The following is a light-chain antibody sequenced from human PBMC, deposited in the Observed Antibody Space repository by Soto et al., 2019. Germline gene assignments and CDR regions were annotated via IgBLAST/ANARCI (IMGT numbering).Light chain of an antibody. CDR1: QSVSSSY. V-gene: IGKV3-20*01. J-gene: IGKJ1*01. CDR2: GAS. Sequence: MVLTQSPGTLSLSPGERATLSCRASQSVSSSYLAWYQQKPGQDPRLLIYGASSRATGIPDKYSGSGSGTDFTLTIRTLEHEEFTVYYCQQYGSQPRTFGKGTKVAVK. CDR3: QQYGSQPRT.